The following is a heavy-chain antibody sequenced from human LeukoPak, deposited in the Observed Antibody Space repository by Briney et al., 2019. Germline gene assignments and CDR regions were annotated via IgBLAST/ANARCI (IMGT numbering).Heavy chain of an antibody. CDR1: GDSISSYY. Sequence: SETLSLTCTVSGDSISSYYWSWIRQPAGKGLEWIGRVSASGTTTYNPSLKGRVTMAVDTSKKQFSLKVNSVTAADTAVYYCARDYSKGGGFDFWGQGTLVTVSS. V-gene: IGHV4-4*07. CDR3: ARDYSKGGGFDF. CDR2: VSASGTT. D-gene: IGHD4-11*01. J-gene: IGHJ4*02.